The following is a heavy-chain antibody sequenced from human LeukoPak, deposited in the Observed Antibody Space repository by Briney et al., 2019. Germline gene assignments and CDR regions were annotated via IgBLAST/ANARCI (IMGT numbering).Heavy chain of an antibody. V-gene: IGHV3-30*04. Sequence: PGRSLRLSCAASGFTFSTYTMHWVRQAPGKGLEWVAVIAYDGSYKYYADSVRGRFTFSRDNSKNTLYLQMSSLRAEDTAVYYCARDLDYWGQGTLVTVSS. CDR3: ARDLDY. CDR1: GFTFSTYT. J-gene: IGHJ4*02. CDR2: IAYDGSYK.